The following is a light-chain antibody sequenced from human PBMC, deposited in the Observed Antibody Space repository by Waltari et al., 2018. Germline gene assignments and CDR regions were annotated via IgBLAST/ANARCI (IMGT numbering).Light chain of an antibody. V-gene: IGLV2-8*01. CDR3: ASFVGSDNWV. CDR1: SSAVGSHHY. Sequence: QSALTQPPSASGSPGQSVTISCTGTSSAVGSHHYVSWYQQHPGKAPKLIIFEVHKSPSGVPDRFSGSKSGNTAALTVSGLQTEDEADSYCASFVGSDNWVFGGGTKFTVL. J-gene: IGLJ3*02. CDR2: EVH.